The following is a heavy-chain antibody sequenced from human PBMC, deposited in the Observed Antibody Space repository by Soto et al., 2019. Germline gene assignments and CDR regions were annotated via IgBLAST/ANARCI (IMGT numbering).Heavy chain of an antibody. CDR2: IYHSGST. Sequence: QLQPQESGPGLVKPSETLSLTCTVSGGSISSSSYYWGWIRQPPGKGLEWIGRIYHSGSTYYNPSLKSRVTISVDTSKNQFSLKLSSVTVADTAVYYCATLWGQDWGQGTLVTVSS. J-gene: IGHJ4*02. CDR3: ATLWGQD. CDR1: GGSISSSSYY. D-gene: IGHD3-10*01. V-gene: IGHV4-39*01.